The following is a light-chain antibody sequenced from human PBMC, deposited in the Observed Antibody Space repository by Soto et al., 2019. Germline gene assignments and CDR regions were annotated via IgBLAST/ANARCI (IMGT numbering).Light chain of an antibody. CDR2: GAS. J-gene: IGKJ1*01. V-gene: IGKV3D-15*01. CDR1: QSVSNN. Sequence: EIVLTQSPGPLSLSPGERATLSCRASQSVSNNYLAWYQQKPGQAPRLLIYGASNRATGIPDRFSGSGSGTEFTLTISSLQSEDFAVYYCQQYNNWPPTWTFGQGTKVDI. CDR3: QQYNNWPPTWT.